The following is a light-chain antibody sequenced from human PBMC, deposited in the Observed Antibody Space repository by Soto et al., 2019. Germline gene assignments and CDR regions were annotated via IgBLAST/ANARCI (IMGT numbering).Light chain of an antibody. Sequence: DIQMTPSPSSLSASEGGRVTIPCRASQDIRNGLVWYQQKPVKAPNRPIYAASSLQRVVPSRFSGRVTGTAFTLTISSLQPEDIATCDFLQNHTYPLTLGQEPRV. V-gene: IGKV1-17*01. CDR3: LQNHTYPLT. CDR2: AAS. CDR1: QDIRNG. J-gene: IGKJ1*01.